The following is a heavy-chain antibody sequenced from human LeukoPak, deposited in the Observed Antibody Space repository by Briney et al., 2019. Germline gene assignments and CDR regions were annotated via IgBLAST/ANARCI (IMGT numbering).Heavy chain of an antibody. CDR1: GFTFSSYD. CDR3: VKDDGWVQYAN. CDR2: IRTDGITT. D-gene: IGHD5-24*01. J-gene: IGHJ4*02. Sequence: GGALRLSCAASGFTFSSYDMTWVRQAPGKGLEWVSGIRTDGITTYYADSVKGRFIISRDNSQNTVWLQMNSLSAEDAAVYYCVKDDGWVQYANWGQGTLVTVSS. V-gene: IGHV3-23*01.